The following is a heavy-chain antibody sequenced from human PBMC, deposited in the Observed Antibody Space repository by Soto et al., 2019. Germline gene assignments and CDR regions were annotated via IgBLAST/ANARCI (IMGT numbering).Heavy chain of an antibody. D-gene: IGHD6-19*01. V-gene: IGHV3-7*03. CDR2: LNQDGSEK. Sequence: PGGSLRLSCAASGFTFTDYWMSWVRQAPGKGLEWVANLNQDGSEKNCVDSVKGRFTISRDNAKNSLYLQMNSLRGEDTAIYYCARYYRGSGRYFFDYWGQGTPVTVSS. CDR1: GFTFTDYW. J-gene: IGHJ4*02. CDR3: ARYYRGSGRYFFDY.